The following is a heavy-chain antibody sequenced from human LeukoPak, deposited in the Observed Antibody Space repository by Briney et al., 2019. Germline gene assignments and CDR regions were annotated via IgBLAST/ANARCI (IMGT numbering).Heavy chain of an antibody. Sequence: SETLSLTCAVSGYSISSGYYWGWIRQPSGKGLEWIGSIYHSGSTYYNPSLKSRVTISVDTSKNQFSLKLSSVTAADTAVYYCARTQYYYGSGIYYFDYWGQGTLVTVSS. D-gene: IGHD3-10*01. CDR2: IYHSGST. CDR1: GYSISSGYY. V-gene: IGHV4-38-2*01. CDR3: ARTQYYYGSGIYYFDY. J-gene: IGHJ4*02.